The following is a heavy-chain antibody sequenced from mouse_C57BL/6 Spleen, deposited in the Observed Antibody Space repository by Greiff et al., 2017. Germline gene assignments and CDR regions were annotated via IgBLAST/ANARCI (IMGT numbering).Heavy chain of an antibody. V-gene: IGHV5-17*01. Sequence: EVLLVEPGGGLVKPGASLKLSCAASGFTFSDYGMHWVRQAPEKGLEWVEYISSGSSTTYYADTVKGRFTISIDNAKNTLFLQMTSLRSEDTAMYYCARDSAMVRVYFDYWGQGTTLTVSS. CDR3: ARDSAMVRVYFDY. CDR1: GFTFSDYG. J-gene: IGHJ2*01. CDR2: ISSGSSTT. D-gene: IGHD1-1*02.